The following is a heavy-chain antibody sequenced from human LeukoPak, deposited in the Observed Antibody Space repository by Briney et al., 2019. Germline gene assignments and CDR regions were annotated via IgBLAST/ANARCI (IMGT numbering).Heavy chain of an antibody. CDR2: IYPDDSDT. CDR1: GYSFPNHW. V-gene: IGHV5-51*01. Sequence: GESLKISCEGSGYSFPNHWIAWVRQMPGKGLEWMGIIYPDDSDTRYNPSFQGQVTLSVDTSVRIAYLQWSSLKASDTATYYCAIYHSGTSGHFPHYFDNWGQGTLVTVSS. J-gene: IGHJ4*02. CDR3: AIYHSGTSGHFPHYFDN. D-gene: IGHD3-22*01.